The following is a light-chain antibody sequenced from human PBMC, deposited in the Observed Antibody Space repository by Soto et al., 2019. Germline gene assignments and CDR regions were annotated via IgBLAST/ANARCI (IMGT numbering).Light chain of an antibody. CDR2: EVS. CDR3: FSYAGSSTVV. J-gene: IGLJ2*01. V-gene: IGLV2-23*02. Sequence: QSALTQPASVSGSPGQSITISCTGTSSDVGSYNLVSWYQQHPGKAPKLMIYEVSKRPPGVSNRFSGSKSGNTASLTISGLQAEDEADYYCFSYAGSSTVVFGGGTEVTLL. CDR1: SSDVGSYNL.